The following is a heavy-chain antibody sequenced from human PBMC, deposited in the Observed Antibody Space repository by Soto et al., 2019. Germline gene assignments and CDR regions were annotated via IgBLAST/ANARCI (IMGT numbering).Heavy chain of an antibody. CDR1: GYSFTTYW. CDR2: IYPGDSDT. CDR3: ARRPRGYYGMDV. V-gene: IGHV5-51*01. Sequence: EVQLVQSGAAVKKPGESLKISCEGSGYSFTTYWIAWVRQMLGKGLEWMGIIYPGDSDTRYSPSFQGQVTISADKSRKTAYLQWRSLRASDTATYYCARRPRGYYGMDVWGQGTPVYVSS. J-gene: IGHJ6*02.